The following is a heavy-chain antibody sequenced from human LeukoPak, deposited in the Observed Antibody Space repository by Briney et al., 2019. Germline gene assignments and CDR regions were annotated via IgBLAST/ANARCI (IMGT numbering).Heavy chain of an antibody. CDR2: IYYSGTT. D-gene: IGHD2-2*01. J-gene: IGHJ5*02. CDR3: ARGEAAVVVPVAIPWFDP. CDR1: GDSIIYGGYY. V-gene: IGHV4-31*03. Sequence: SETLSLTCTVSGDSIIYGGYYWCWIRQPPGKGLEWIGYIYYSGTTHYNPSLKGRLTMSVDTSKNQFSLKLSSVTAADTAVYYCARGEAAVVVPVAIPWFDPWGQGTLVTVSS.